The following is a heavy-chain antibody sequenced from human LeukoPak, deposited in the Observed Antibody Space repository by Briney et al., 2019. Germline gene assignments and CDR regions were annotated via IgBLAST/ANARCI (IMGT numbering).Heavy chain of an antibody. V-gene: IGHV1-69*13. CDR1: GGTFSSYA. Sequence: SVKVSCKASGGTFSSYAISWVRQATGQGLEWMGGIIPIFGTANYAQKFQGRVTITADESTSTAYMELSSLRSDDTAVYYCTTPHYYYYGMDVWGQGTTVTVSS. J-gene: IGHJ6*02. CDR2: IIPIFGTA. CDR3: TTPHYYYYGMDV.